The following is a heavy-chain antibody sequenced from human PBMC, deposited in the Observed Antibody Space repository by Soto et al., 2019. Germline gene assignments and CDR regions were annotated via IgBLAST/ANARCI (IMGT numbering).Heavy chain of an antibody. CDR2: ISWDGGST. V-gene: IGHV3-43*01. CDR1: GFTFDDYT. CDR3: AKDVGSSSWRDWFDP. Sequence: GGSLRLSCAASGFTFDDYTMHWVRQAPGKGLEWVSLISWDGGSTYYADSVKGRFTISRDNSKNSLYLQMNSLRTEDTALYYCAKDVGSSSWRDWFDPWGQGTLVTVSS. J-gene: IGHJ5*02. D-gene: IGHD6-13*01.